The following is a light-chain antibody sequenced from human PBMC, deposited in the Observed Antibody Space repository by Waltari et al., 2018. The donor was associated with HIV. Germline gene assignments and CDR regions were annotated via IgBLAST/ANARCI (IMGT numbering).Light chain of an antibody. J-gene: IGLJ1*01. Sequence: QSVLTQPPSVSEAPRQRVTISCSGSSSNIVKNAVTWYQQLPGKAPKLLIYYNDRLRPGVSDRFSGSKSGTSASLAISGLQSEDEADYFCATWDDSLNDYVFGTVTKVTVL. CDR1: SSNIVKNA. V-gene: IGLV1-36*01. CDR2: YND. CDR3: ATWDDSLNDYV.